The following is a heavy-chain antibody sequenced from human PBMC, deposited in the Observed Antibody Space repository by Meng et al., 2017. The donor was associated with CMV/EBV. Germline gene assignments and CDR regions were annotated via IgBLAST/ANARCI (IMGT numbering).Heavy chain of an antibody. CDR2: IRYDGSNK. D-gene: IGHD1-26*01. J-gene: IGHJ6*02. V-gene: IGHV3-30*02. CDR1: GFTFSSYG. CDR3: AKDHRGRFIVGPRADGGHGMDV. Sequence: GESLKISCAASGFTFSSYGMHWVRQAPGKGLEWVAFIRYDGSNKYYADSVKGRFTISRDNSKNMMYLQMNSLRGEDTAIYYCAKDHRGRFIVGPRADGGHGMDVWGQGTTVTVSS.